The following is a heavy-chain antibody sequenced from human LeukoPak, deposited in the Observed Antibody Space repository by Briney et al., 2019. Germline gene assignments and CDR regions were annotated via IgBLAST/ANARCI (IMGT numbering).Heavy chain of an antibody. V-gene: IGHV1-8*01. CDR1: GYTFTSYD. Sequence: GASVKVSCKASGYTFTSYDINWVRQATGQGLEWMGWMNPNSGNTGYAQKFQGRVTMTRNTSISTAYMELSSLRSEDTAVYYCARALRIAVAGTSEIYYFDYWGQGTLVTVFS. CDR3: ARALRIAVAGTSEIYYFDY. CDR2: MNPNSGNT. D-gene: IGHD6-19*01. J-gene: IGHJ4*02.